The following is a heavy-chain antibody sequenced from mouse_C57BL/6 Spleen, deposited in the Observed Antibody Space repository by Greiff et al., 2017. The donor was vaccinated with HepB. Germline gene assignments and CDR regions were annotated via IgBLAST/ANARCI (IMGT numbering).Heavy chain of an antibody. V-gene: IGHV5-17*01. Sequence: VQLKESGGGLVKPGGSLKLSCAASGFTFSDYGMHWVRQAPEKGLEWVAYISSGSSTIYYADTVKGRFTISRDNAKNTLFLQMTSLRSEDTAMYYCARREGPAMDYWGQGTSVTVSS. J-gene: IGHJ4*01. CDR2: ISSGSSTI. CDR3: ARREGPAMDY. CDR1: GFTFSDYG.